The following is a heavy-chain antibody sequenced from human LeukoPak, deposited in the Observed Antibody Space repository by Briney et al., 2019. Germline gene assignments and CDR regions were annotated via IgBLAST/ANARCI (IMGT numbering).Heavy chain of an antibody. CDR1: GFTFSSYS. J-gene: IGHJ6*02. V-gene: IGHV3-21*01. CDR3: ARGGTPYYYYYGMDV. CDR2: ISSSSSYI. Sequence: PGGSLRLSCAASGFTFSSYSMNWVRQAPGKGLEWVSSISSSSSYIYYADSVKGRFTISRDSAKNSLYLQMNSLRAEDTAVYYCARGGTPYYYYYGMDVWGQGTTVTVSS.